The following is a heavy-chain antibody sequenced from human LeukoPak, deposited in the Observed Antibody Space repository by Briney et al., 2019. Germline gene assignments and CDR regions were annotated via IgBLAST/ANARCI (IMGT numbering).Heavy chain of an antibody. CDR1: GFTFSDYY. CDR2: ISSSGSTI. CDR3: ARANGVLWFGEPYSPDY. D-gene: IGHD3-10*01. Sequence: GGSLRLSCAASGFTFSDYYMTWLRQAPGRGREGVSYISSSGSTIYYADSVKGRFTISRDNAKNSLYLQMNSLRAEDTAVYYCARANGVLWFGEPYSPDYWGQGTLVTVSS. J-gene: IGHJ4*02. V-gene: IGHV3-11*01.